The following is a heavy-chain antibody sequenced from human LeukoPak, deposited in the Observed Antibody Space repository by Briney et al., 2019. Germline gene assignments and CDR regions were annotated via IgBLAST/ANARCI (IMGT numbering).Heavy chain of an antibody. D-gene: IGHD3-16*01. CDR2: ISSSGSTI. CDR3: ASSLGSRHYYYMDV. Sequence: GGSLRLSCAASGFTFSTYGLIWIRQAPGKGLEWVSYISSSGSTIYYADSVKGRFTISRDNAKNSLYLQMNSLRAEDTAVYYCASSLGSRHYYYMDVWGKGTTVTVSS. CDR1: GFTFSTYG. V-gene: IGHV3-48*04. J-gene: IGHJ6*03.